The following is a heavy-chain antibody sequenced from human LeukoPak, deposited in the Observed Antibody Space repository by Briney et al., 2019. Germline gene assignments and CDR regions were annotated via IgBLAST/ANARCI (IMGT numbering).Heavy chain of an antibody. CDR2: ISSSSSPI. D-gene: IGHD6-13*01. CDR3: ARVEGVIAAADY. J-gene: IGHJ4*02. V-gene: IGHV3-48*04. Sequence: GGSLRLSCAASGFTFSSYSMNWVRQAPGKGLEWVSYISSSSSPIYYADSVKGRFTISRDNAKNSLYLQMNSLRAEDTAVYYCARVEGVIAAADYWGQGTLVTVSS. CDR1: GFTFSSYS.